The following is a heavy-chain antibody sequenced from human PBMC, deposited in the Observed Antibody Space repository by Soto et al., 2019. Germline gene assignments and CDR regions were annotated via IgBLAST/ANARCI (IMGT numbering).Heavy chain of an antibody. CDR2: IYYSGST. CDR1: GGSISSGGYY. D-gene: IGHD2-2*01. J-gene: IGHJ5*02. V-gene: IGHV4-31*03. CDR3: AREGPSSTSANVGSNWFDP. Sequence: SETLSLTCTVSGGSISSGGYYWSWIRQHPGKGLEWIGYIYYSGSTYYNPSLKSRVTISVDTSKNQFSLKLSSVTAADTAVYYCAREGPSSTSANVGSNWFDPWGQGTLVTVSS.